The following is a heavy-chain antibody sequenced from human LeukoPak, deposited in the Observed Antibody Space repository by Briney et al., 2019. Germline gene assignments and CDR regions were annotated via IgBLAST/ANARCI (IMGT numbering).Heavy chain of an antibody. CDR2: KSYDGTDE. CDR1: GFTFSRYA. Sequence: GGSLRLSCAASGFTFSRYAMYWVRQAPGKGLDWVAVKSYDGTDEYYADSVKGRSIISRDNSKNTLYLQMNSLRAEDTAVYYCARDVRGGSNEEADYWGQGTLVTVSS. CDR3: ARDVRGGSNEEADY. J-gene: IGHJ4*02. V-gene: IGHV3-30*04. D-gene: IGHD1-26*01.